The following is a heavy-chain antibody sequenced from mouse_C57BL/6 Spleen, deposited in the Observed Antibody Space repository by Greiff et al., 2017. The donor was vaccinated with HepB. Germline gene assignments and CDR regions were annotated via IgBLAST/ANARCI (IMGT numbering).Heavy chain of an antibody. CDR1: GYTFTSYT. CDR2: INPSSGYT. V-gene: IGHV1-4*01. J-gene: IGHJ4*01. CDR3: ARLYSNYEGYAMDY. D-gene: IGHD2-5*01. Sequence: VKLVESGAELARPGASVKMSCKASGYTFTSYTMHWVKQRPGQGLEWIGYINPSSGYTKYNQKFKDKATLTADKSSSTAYMQLSSLTSEDSAVYYCARLYSNYEGYAMDYWGQGTSVTVSS.